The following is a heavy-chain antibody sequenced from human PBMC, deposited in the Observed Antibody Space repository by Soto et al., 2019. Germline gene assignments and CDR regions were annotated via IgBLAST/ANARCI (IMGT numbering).Heavy chain of an antibody. D-gene: IGHD6-13*01. Sequence: QVQLVQSGAEVKKPGASVKVSCKASGFTFSDYGLSWVRQAPGQPLERMGWISGDNINSKYSQKFQGRLTMTTDTSTATASMQLCSLTSDDTAVYYCGREVQQLAQEKYYQFNGMDVWGQGTTVTVSS. CDR3: GREVQQLAQEKYYQFNGMDV. CDR2: ISGDNINS. J-gene: IGHJ6*02. CDR1: GFTFSDYG. V-gene: IGHV1-18*01.